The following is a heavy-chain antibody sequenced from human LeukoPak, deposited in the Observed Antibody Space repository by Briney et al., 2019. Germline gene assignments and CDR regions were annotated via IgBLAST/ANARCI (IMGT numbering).Heavy chain of an antibody. Sequence: PGGSLRLSCAASGFTFSSYAMSWVRQAPGKGLEWVSAISGSGGSTYYADSVKGRFTISRDNSKNTLYRAMNSLRAEDTAVYYCAKEEGASGYPGWYYFDYWGQGTLVTVSS. D-gene: IGHD3-22*01. J-gene: IGHJ4*02. CDR3: AKEEGASGYPGWYYFDY. V-gene: IGHV3-23*01. CDR2: ISGSGGST. CDR1: GFTFSSYA.